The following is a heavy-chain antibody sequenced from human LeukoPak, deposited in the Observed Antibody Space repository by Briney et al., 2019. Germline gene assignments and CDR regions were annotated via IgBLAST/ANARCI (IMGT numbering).Heavy chain of an antibody. CDR2: IYYTGST. CDR1: GGSISSYY. V-gene: IGHV4-59*01. CDR3: ARQSPPAAAGTFDY. D-gene: IGHD6-13*01. J-gene: IGHJ4*02. Sequence: SETLSLTCTVSGGSISSYYWSWIRQPPGKGLEWIGYIYYTGSTNYNPSLKSRVTISVDTSKNQFSLRVRSVTAADTAIYYCARQSPPAAAGTFDYWGQGTLVTVSS.